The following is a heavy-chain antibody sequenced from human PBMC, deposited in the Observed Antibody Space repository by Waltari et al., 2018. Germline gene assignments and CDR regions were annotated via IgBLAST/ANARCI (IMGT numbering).Heavy chain of an antibody. J-gene: IGHJ4*02. D-gene: IGHD1-26*01. CDR3: ARRGGIVGAINFDY. Sequence: QLQLQESGPGLVKPSETLSLTCTVSGGSISSSSYYWGWIRQPPGKGLEWIGSIYYSGGPSHTPSLKSRVTRSVDTSKNQFSLKLSSVTAADTAVYYCARRGGIVGAINFDYWGQGTLVTVSS. CDR1: GGSISSSSYY. V-gene: IGHV4-39*01. CDR2: IYYSGGP.